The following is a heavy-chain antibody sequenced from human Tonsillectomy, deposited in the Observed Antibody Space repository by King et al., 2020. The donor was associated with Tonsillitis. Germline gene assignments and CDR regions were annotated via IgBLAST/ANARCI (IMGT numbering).Heavy chain of an antibody. CDR3: ARDHGGDCSGGNFYSRWFDP. Sequence: QRQEGGPGLVKASETRSRTCKGAGGSIRRDDRRGRREEGGKGGEGRGEGEERGKKKKKRERKRGGTIRVDTSKNQFSLKLSSVTAADTAVYYCARDHGGDCSGGNFYSRWFDPWGQGTLVTVSS. J-gene: IGHJ5*02. CDR2: GEERGKK. D-gene: IGHD2-15*01. CDR1: GGSIRRDD. V-gene: IGHV4-59*01.